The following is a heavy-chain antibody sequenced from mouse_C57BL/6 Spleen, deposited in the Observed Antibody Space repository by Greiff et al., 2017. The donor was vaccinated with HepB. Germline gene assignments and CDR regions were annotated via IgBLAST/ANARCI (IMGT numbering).Heavy chain of an antibody. Sequence: EVQGVESGGGLVQPGGSMKLSCAASGFTFSDAWMDWVRQSPEKGLEWVAEIRNKANNHATYYAESVKGRFTISRDDSKSSVYLQMNSLIAEDTGIYYWTRDYYGSSFHFDYWGQGTTLTVSS. V-gene: IGHV6-6*01. CDR3: TRDYYGSSFHFDY. D-gene: IGHD1-1*01. CDR2: IRNKANNHAT. CDR1: GFTFSDAW. J-gene: IGHJ2*01.